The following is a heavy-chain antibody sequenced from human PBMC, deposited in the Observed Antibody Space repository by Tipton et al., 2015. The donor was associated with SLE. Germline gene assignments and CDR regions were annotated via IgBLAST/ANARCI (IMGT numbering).Heavy chain of an antibody. CDR1: GGSISGYY. Sequence: TLSLTCTVSGGSISGYYWSWIRQPAGKGLEWIGRVYSSGSTIYNPSIKSRITLSLDTSKNQFYLRVNSVTAPDTAVYYCARGGGSYYDYWGQGTLVTVSS. CDR3: ARGGGSYYDY. D-gene: IGHD1-26*01. CDR2: VYSSGST. J-gene: IGHJ4*02. V-gene: IGHV4-4*07.